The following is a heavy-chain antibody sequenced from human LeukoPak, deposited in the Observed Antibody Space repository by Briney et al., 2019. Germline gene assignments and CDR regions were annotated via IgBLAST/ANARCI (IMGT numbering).Heavy chain of an antibody. V-gene: IGHV1-18*01. J-gene: IGHJ5*02. D-gene: IGHD6-19*01. CDR1: GYTFTSYG. Sequence: ASVKVSCKASGYTFTSYGISWVRQAPGQGLEWMGWISAYNGNTNYAQKLQGRVTMTTDTSTSTAYMELRSLRSDDTAVYYCARDRRKGSCGWELFSQCDNLFDPWGQGTLVTVYS. CDR2: ISAYNGNT. CDR3: ARDRRKGSCGWELFSQCDNLFDP.